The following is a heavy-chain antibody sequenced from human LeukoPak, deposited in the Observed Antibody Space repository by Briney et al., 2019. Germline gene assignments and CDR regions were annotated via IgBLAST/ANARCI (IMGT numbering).Heavy chain of an antibody. CDR1: GYTFTGYY. Sequence: GASVKVSCKASGYTFTGYYMHWVRQAPGQGLEWMGWINPNSGGTNYAQKFQGRVTMTRDTSISPAYMELSRLRSDDTAVYYCAREIPDCSSTSCYLDYWGQGTLVTVSS. CDR2: INPNSGGT. J-gene: IGHJ4*02. V-gene: IGHV1-2*02. CDR3: AREIPDCSSTSCYLDY. D-gene: IGHD2-2*01.